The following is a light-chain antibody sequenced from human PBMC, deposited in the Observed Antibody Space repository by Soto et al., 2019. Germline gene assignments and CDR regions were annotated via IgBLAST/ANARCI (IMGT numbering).Light chain of an antibody. CDR2: GAS. Sequence: DIVMARSPATLSVSPGERATLSCRASQSVSSNLAWYQQKPGQAPRLLIYGASTRATGIPARFSGSGSGTEFTLTISSLQSEDFAAYYCQPYNNWPPWTFGQGTKLEIK. V-gene: IGKV3-15*01. J-gene: IGKJ1*01. CDR1: QSVSSN. CDR3: QPYNNWPPWT.